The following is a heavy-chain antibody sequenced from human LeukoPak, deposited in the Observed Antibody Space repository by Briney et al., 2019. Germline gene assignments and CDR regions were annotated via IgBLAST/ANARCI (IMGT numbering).Heavy chain of an antibody. D-gene: IGHD3-9*01. CDR2: ISWNSGSI. V-gene: IGHV3-9*01. CDR3: ARVLYFDWLDAY. CDR1: GFIFNNYA. J-gene: IGHJ4*02. Sequence: GGSLRPSCAGSGFIFNNYAMHWVRQPPGKGLEWVSGISWNSGSIDYADSVKGRFTISRDNAKNSLYLQMNSLRAEDTAVYYCARVLYFDWLDAYWGQGTLVTVSS.